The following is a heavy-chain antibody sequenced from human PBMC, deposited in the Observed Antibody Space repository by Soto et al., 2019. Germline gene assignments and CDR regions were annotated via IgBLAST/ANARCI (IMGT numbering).Heavy chain of an antibody. CDR1: GGGNLRDYR. CDR3: ARGGDGYHFRPVY. D-gene: IGHD2-2*01. CDR2: IIPKLGSA. J-gene: IGHJ4*02. V-gene: IGHV1-69*01. Sequence: QVQLVQSGAEVKEPGSSVKVSCKVSGGGNLRDYRTTWVRRAPGQGLEWMGGIIPKLGSANYAQNFQGRVTITADESTNTGYMEIRSLRSDDTAGYYRARGGDGYHFRPVYWGPGTPVTVSS.